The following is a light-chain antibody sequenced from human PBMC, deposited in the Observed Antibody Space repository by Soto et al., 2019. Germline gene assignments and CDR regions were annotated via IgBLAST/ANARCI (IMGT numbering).Light chain of an antibody. J-gene: IGKJ2*01. CDR3: MQGNHWPHT. CDR1: QSLVYSDGNTS. Sequence: DVVMTQSPLSLPVTLGQPASISCRSSQSLVYSDGNTSLNWFQQRPGQSPRRLIYDVSNRYSAVPDRFSGSGSGTDFTLKISRVEAEDVGVYYCMQGNHWPHTFGQGTKLEIK. V-gene: IGKV2-30*01. CDR2: DVS.